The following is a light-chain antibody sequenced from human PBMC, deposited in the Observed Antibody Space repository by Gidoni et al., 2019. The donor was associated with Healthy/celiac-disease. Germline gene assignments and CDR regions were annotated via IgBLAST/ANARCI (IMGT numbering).Light chain of an antibody. CDR1: ALPKQY. CDR2: EDS. CDR3: YSTDSSGNRV. Sequence: SYELTQPPSVSVSPGQTARITCSGDALPKQYAYWYQQKSGQAPVLVIYEDSKRPPGIPERFSGSSSGTMATLTISGAQVEDEADYYCYSTDSSGNRVFGGGTKLTVL. V-gene: IGLV3-10*01. J-gene: IGLJ3*02.